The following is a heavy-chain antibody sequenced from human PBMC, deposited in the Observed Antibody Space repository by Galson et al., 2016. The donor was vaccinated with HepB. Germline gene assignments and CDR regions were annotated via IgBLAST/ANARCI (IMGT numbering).Heavy chain of an antibody. J-gene: IGHJ4*02. CDR1: GYTFTSYA. V-gene: IGHV1-3*01. CDR2: ISVYTGDT. CDR3: ARRGSRGPLY. Sequence: SVKVSCKASGYTFTSYAMHWVRQAPGQRLEWMGWISVYTGDTKYAQKFQGRVTMTTDTSTTTAYMELRSLRSEDTAVYYCARRGSRGPLYWGQGTLVTVSS. D-gene: IGHD3-22*01.